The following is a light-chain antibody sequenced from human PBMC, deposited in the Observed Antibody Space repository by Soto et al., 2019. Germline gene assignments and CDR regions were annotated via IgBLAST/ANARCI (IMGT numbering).Light chain of an antibody. V-gene: IGLV2-14*01. J-gene: IGLJ1*01. Sequence: QSVLTHPASVTRAPGQSITISCTGTSSDVGGYNYVSWYQQHPGKAPKLMIYDVSNRPSGVSNRFSGSKSGNTASLTISGLQAEDEADYYCSSYTSSSTPIYVFGTGTKVTVL. CDR1: SSDVGGYNY. CDR3: SSYTSSSTPIYV. CDR2: DVS.